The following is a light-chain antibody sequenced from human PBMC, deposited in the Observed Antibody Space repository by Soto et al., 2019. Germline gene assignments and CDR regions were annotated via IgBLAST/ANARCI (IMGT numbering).Light chain of an antibody. CDR1: QSLGGN. CDR3: QQYIKWPIT. Sequence: EIVMTQSPATLTVSAGDTATRSGMASQSLGGNLAWYQQKPGQAPRLLIFRASSRATGVPARFSASGSGTEFTLTISGLQSEDFAVYYCQQYIKWPITFGQGTRLEIK. V-gene: IGKV3-15*01. J-gene: IGKJ5*01. CDR2: RAS.